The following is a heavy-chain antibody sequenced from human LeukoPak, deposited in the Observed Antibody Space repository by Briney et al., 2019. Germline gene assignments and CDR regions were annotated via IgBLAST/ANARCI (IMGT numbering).Heavy chain of an antibody. J-gene: IGHJ4*02. CDR2: IKQDGSEK. CDR1: GFTFSSYW. Sequence: PGGSLRLSCAASGFTFSSYWMSWVRQAPGKGLEWVANIKQDGSEKYYVDSVKGRFTISRDTAKTSLYLQMNSLRAEDTAVYYCARALWFGETFPAYWGQGTLVTVSS. V-gene: IGHV3-7*01. CDR3: ARALWFGETFPAY. D-gene: IGHD3-10*01.